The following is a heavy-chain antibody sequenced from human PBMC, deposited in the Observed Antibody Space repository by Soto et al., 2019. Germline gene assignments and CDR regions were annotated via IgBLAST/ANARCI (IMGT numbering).Heavy chain of an antibody. D-gene: IGHD3-22*01. CDR1: GFTFSSYA. CDR2: ISGSGGST. J-gene: IGHJ4*02. Sequence: EVQLLESGGGLVQPGGSLRLSCAASGFTFSSYAMSWVRQAPGKRLEWVSAISGSGGSTYYADSVKGRFTISRDNSKNTLYLQMNSLRAEDTAVYYCAKVTMIVVVTEGFLFDYWGQGTLVTVSS. V-gene: IGHV3-23*01. CDR3: AKVTMIVVVTEGFLFDY.